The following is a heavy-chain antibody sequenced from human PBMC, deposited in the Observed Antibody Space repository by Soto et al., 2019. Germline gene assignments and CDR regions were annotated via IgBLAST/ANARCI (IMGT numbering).Heavy chain of an antibody. J-gene: IGHJ4*02. CDR2: INPANGDT. D-gene: IGHD3-10*01. CDR3: ARKDYYGSAMYHFDY. V-gene: IGHV1-3*01. Sequence: HVQVVQSGAAVKKPGASVKVSCKTSGYTFNKYPIHWVRQAPGQGLEWMGWINPANGDTGFSQKFQDRVTITRDTSASTAYMELSSLKSEDTAVYYCARKDYYGSAMYHFDYWGQGTLVTVSS. CDR1: GYTFNKYP.